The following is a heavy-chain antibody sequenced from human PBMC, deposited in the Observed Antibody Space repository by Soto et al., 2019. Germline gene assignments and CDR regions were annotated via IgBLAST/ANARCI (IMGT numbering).Heavy chain of an antibody. V-gene: IGHV1-3*01. CDR1: VYTFTSYA. J-gene: IGHJ6*03. CDR2: INAGNGNT. Sequence: QVQLVQSGAEVKKPGASVKVSCKASVYTFTSYAMHWVRQAPGQRLEWMGGINAGNGNTKYSQKFQGRVTITRDTSASTAYMELSSLRSEDTAVYYCARIREYYYYYMDVWGKGTTVTVSS. CDR3: ARIREYYYYYMDV.